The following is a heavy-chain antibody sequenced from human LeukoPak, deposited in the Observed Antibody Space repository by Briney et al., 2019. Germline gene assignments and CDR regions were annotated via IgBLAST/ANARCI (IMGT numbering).Heavy chain of an antibody. CDR1: GYTFTSYY. Sequence: SVKVSCKASGYTFTSYYMHWVRQAPGQGLEWMGGIIPIFGTANYAQKFQGRVTITADESTSTAYMELSSLRSEDTAVYYCARDVLWFGELLPGKYNWFDPWGQGTLVTVSS. D-gene: IGHD3-10*01. CDR2: IIPIFGTA. J-gene: IGHJ5*02. CDR3: ARDVLWFGELLPGKYNWFDP. V-gene: IGHV1-69*13.